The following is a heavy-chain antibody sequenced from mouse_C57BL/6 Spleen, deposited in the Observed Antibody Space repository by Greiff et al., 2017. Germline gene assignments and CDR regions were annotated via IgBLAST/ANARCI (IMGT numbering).Heavy chain of an antibody. Sequence: QVQLQQSGAELVRPGASVTLSCKASGYTFTDYEMHWVKQTPVHGLEWIGAIDPETGGTAYNQKFKGKAILTADKSSSTAYMELRSLTSEDSAVYYCTRRFPYYYGSSYRYFDDWGQGTTLTVSS. CDR2: IDPETGGT. CDR1: GYTFTDYE. V-gene: IGHV1-15*01. CDR3: TRRFPYYYGSSYRYFDD. D-gene: IGHD1-1*01. J-gene: IGHJ2*01.